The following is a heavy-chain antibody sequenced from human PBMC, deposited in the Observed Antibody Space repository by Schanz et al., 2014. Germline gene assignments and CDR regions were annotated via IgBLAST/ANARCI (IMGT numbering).Heavy chain of an antibody. Sequence: VQLVESGGGVVQPGRSLRLSCAASGFTFSRYGMHWVRQAPGKGLEWVGRIKSKTDGGTTDYAAPVKGRFTISRDDSKNTLLLQMNSLKTEDAAVYYCTTYCDGGCAIDNWGQGALVTVSS. CDR3: TTYCDGGCAIDN. CDR2: IKSKTDGGTT. J-gene: IGHJ4*02. CDR1: GFTFSRYG. D-gene: IGHD6-19*01. V-gene: IGHV3-15*01.